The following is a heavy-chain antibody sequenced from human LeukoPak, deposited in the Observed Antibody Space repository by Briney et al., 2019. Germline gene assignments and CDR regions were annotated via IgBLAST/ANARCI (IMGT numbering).Heavy chain of an antibody. CDR2: INHSGTT. V-gene: IGHV4-34*01. J-gene: IGHJ2*01. CDR1: GGSFSGYY. D-gene: IGHD5-24*01. Sequence: PSETLSLTCAVYGGSFSGYYWSWIRQPPGKGLEWIGEINHSGTTNYNPSLKSRVTISVDTSKNQFSLELNSVTAADTAVYYCAARRDGYNNWYFDLWGRGTLVTVSS. CDR3: AARRDGYNNWYFDL.